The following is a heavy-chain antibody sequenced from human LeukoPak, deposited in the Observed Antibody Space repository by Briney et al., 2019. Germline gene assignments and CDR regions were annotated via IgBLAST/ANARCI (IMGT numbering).Heavy chain of an antibody. V-gene: IGHV3-7*01. CDR2: IKPDGSER. Sequence: GGSLRLSCAASGFTFSTYWMSWVRQAPGKGLQWVASIKPDGSERKYVDSVKGRFTISRDSADNSLYLQMTSLRAEDTALYYCARKVWENDYWGQGTLVTVSS. D-gene: IGHD3-16*01. CDR3: ARKVWENDY. CDR1: GFTFSTYW. J-gene: IGHJ4*02.